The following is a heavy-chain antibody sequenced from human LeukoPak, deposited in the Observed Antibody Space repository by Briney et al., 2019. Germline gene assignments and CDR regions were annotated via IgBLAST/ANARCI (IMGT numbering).Heavy chain of an antibody. Sequence: GGSLRLSCAASGFTFSSYAMSWVRRDPGKGLEWVSAISGSGGSTYYADSVKGRFTISRDNSKNTLYLQMNSLRAEDTAVYYCAKADSGSWSPYHWGQGTLVTVSS. D-gene: IGHD6-13*01. V-gene: IGHV3-23*01. CDR3: AKADSGSWSPYH. J-gene: IGHJ5*02. CDR2: ISGSGGST. CDR1: GFTFSSYA.